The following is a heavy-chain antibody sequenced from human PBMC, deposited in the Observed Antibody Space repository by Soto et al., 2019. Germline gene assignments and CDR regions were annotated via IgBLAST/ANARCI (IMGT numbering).Heavy chain of an antibody. D-gene: IGHD3-16*01. V-gene: IGHV3-74*01. Sequence: EVQLAESGGGLIQPGGSLRLSCATSGFTFSRYWIHWVRQAPGEGLVWVSRISGDGVHTDYAESVKGRFTVSRDIAKSTGYLQMNNLRAEDTAIYCCARLGFVGEGDFWGQGILVTVSS. CDR2: ISGDGVHT. CDR3: ARLGFVGEGDF. J-gene: IGHJ4*02. CDR1: GFTFSRYW.